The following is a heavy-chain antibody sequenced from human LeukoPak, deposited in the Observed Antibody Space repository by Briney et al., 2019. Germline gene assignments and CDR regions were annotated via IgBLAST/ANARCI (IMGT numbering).Heavy chain of an antibody. D-gene: IGHD3-10*01. CDR1: GFTFDSHT. V-gene: IGHV3-30*02. CDR2: IRYDGSNK. Sequence: GGSLRLSCAASGFTFDSHTVIWVRQAPGKGLEWVAFIRYDGSNKYYADSVKGRFTISRDNSKNTLYLQMNSLRAEDTAVYYCAKVLNYYGSGSYPFIWGQGTMVTVSS. J-gene: IGHJ3*02. CDR3: AKVLNYYGSGSYPFI.